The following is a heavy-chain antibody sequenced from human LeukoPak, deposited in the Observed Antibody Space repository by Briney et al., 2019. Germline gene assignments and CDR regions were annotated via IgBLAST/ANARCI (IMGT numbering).Heavy chain of an antibody. CDR3: ARQPIYEAYFDF. Sequence: GGSLRLSCAASGFTVSSNYMSWVRQAPGKGLEWVSVIYSGGSTYYADSVKGRFTISRDNSKNTLYLQMNSLRAEDTAVYFCARQPIYEAYFDFWGQGTLVTVSS. CDR2: IYSGGST. D-gene: IGHD3-16*01. CDR1: GFTVSSNY. J-gene: IGHJ4*02. V-gene: IGHV3-66*02.